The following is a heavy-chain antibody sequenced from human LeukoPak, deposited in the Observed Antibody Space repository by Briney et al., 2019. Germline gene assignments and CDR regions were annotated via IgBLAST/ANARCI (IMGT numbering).Heavy chain of an antibody. D-gene: IGHD3-3*01. J-gene: IGHJ4*02. V-gene: IGHV3-7*01. Sequence: PGGSLRLSCAASGFTFSSYWMSWVRQAPGKGLEWVANIKQDGSEKYYVDSVKGRFTISRDNAKNSLCLQMNSLRAEDTAVYYCARVFDGDFWSGYFGPYFDYWGQGTLVTVSS. CDR2: IKQDGSEK. CDR1: GFTFSSYW. CDR3: ARVFDGDFWSGYFGPYFDY.